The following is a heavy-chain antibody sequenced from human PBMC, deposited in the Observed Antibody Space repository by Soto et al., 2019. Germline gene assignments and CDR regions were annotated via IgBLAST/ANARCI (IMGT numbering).Heavy chain of an antibody. V-gene: IGHV4-34*01. CDR2: INHSGST. D-gene: IGHD1-1*01. Sequence: SETLSLTCAVYGGSFSGYYWSWIRQPPGKGLEWIGEINHSGSTNYNPSLKSRVTISVDTSKNQFSLKLSSVTAADTAVYYCARRLERQYYYYGMDVWGQGTTVTVSS. CDR3: ARRLERQYYYYGMDV. J-gene: IGHJ6*02. CDR1: GGSFSGYY.